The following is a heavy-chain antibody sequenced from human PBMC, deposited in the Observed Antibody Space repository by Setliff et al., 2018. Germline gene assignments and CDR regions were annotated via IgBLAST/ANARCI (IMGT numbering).Heavy chain of an antibody. V-gene: IGHV1-46*03. CDR2: INPSGGLT. Sequence: ASVKVSCKASGYTLTNYYMHWVRQAPGQGLEWMGIINPSGGLTRYTQKFQGRVTMTRDTSTSTVYMEVSSLRSEDTAVYYCARDRYYNSWSGTSITAPHDAFDIWGQGTMVTVSS. D-gene: IGHD3-3*01. J-gene: IGHJ3*02. CDR1: GYTLTNYY. CDR3: ARDRYYNSWSGTSITAPHDAFDI.